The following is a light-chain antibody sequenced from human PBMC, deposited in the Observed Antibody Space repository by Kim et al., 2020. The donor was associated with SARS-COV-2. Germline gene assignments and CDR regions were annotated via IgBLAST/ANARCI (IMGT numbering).Light chain of an antibody. CDR3: QVWDSSSDHPGV. J-gene: IGLJ3*02. V-gene: IGLV3-21*04. Sequence: SYELTQPPSVSVAPRKTARITCGGNNIGSKSVHWYQQKPGQAPVLVIYYDSDRPSGIPERFSGSNSGNTATLTISRVEAGDEADYYCQVWDSSSDHPGVF. CDR2: YDS. CDR1: NIGSKS.